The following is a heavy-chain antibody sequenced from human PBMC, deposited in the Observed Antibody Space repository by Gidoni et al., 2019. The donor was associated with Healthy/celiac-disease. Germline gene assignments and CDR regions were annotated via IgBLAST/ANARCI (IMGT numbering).Heavy chain of an antibody. V-gene: IGHV1-46*03. CDR3: AREQRGHQYYYYGMDV. J-gene: IGHJ6*02. CDR1: GYTFTSYY. D-gene: IGHD1-1*01. Sequence: QVQLVQSGAEVKKPGASATVSCKASGYTFTSYYMHWVRQAPGQGLEGMGIINPSGGSTSYAQKFQGRVTMTRDTSTSTVYMELSSLRSEDTAVYYCAREQRGHQYYYYGMDVWGQGTTVTVSS. CDR2: INPSGGST.